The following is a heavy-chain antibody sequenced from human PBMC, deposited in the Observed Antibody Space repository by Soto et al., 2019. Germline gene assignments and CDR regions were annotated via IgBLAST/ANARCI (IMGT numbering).Heavy chain of an antibody. Sequence: GGSLRLSCAASAFTFSNYVMSWVRQAPGKGLEWVSAISGNSGGTYYTDSVKGRFTISRDNSKNTLYLQMNSLRADDTAMYYCAKGSTAARPYFFDYWGRGTLVIVSS. CDR1: AFTFSNYV. J-gene: IGHJ4*02. V-gene: IGHV3-23*01. CDR3: AKGSTAARPYFFDY. CDR2: ISGNSGGT. D-gene: IGHD6-6*01.